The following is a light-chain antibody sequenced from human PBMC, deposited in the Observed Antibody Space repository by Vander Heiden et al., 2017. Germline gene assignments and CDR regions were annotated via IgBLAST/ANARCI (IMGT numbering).Light chain of an antibody. V-gene: IGLV4-69*01. CDR2: INSDGSH. CDR3: QTWGTGIRV. J-gene: IGLJ2*01. CDR1: SGHLRYD. Sequence: QVVLTQSPSASASLGAPVTLTCTLSSGHLRYDIAWHKQQPEKGPRFLMKINSDGSHSKEDGLPDRFSGSSSGAERYLTISTLQSEDEADYYCQTWGTGIRVFGGGTKLTVL.